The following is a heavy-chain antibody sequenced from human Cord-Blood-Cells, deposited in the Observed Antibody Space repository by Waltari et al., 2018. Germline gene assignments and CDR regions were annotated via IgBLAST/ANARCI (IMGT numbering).Heavy chain of an antibody. J-gene: IGHJ6*03. CDR2: IYYSGNP. CDR1: GGSISSGDYY. CDR3: ARVGCSGGSCYYYYYYYMDV. V-gene: IGHV4-30-4*08. Sequence: QVQLQESGPGLVKPSQTLSLTCTVSGGSISSGDYYWSWIRQPPGKGLEWIGYIYYSGNPYYNPSLQSRVTISVDTYKNQFSLKLSSVTAADTAVYYCARVGCSGGSCYYYYYYYMDVWGKGTTVTVSS. D-gene: IGHD2-15*01.